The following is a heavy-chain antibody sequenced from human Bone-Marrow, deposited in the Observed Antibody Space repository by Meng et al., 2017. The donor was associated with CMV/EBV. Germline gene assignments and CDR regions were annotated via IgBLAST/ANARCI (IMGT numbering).Heavy chain of an antibody. Sequence: ASVKVSCKASGYTFTSYGISWVRQAPGQGLEWMGWISAYNGNTNYAQKLQGRVTMTTDTSTSTAYMELRSLGSDDTAVYYCARDKTPYYGGNSGVDYWGQGTPVTVSS. V-gene: IGHV1-18*01. J-gene: IGHJ4*02. CDR2: ISAYNGNT. CDR1: GYTFTSYG. D-gene: IGHD4-23*01. CDR3: ARDKTPYYGGNSGVDY.